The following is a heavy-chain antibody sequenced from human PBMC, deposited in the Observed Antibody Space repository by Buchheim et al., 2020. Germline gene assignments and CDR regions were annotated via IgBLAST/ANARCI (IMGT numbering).Heavy chain of an antibody. CDR1: GFTFTSYS. CDR2: INGGSNAI. Sequence: EVQLVESGGGLVQPGGSLRLSCAASGFTFTSYSMNWVRQAPGKGLEWVSYINGGSNAIYYADSVKGRFTISRDNAKNSLYLQMSSLRAEDTAVYYCAREKSYSDFWSGYYDYWGQGTL. CDR3: AREKSYSDFWSGYYDY. V-gene: IGHV3-48*01. J-gene: IGHJ4*02. D-gene: IGHD3-3*01.